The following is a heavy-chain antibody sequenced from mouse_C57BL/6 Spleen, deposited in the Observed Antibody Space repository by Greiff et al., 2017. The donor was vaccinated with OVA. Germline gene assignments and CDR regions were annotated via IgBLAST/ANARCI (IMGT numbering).Heavy chain of an antibody. D-gene: IGHD1-1*01. CDR1: GYSITSGYY. CDR2: ISYDGSN. CDR3: ARDYYYGSSYVAWFAY. Sequence: EVKLVESGPGLVKPSQSLSLTCSVTGYSITSGYYWNWIRQFPGNKLEWMGYISYDGSNNYNPSLKNRISITRDTSKNQFFLKLNSVTTEDTATYYCARDYYYGSSYVAWFAYWGQGTLVTVSA. V-gene: IGHV3-6*01. J-gene: IGHJ3*01.